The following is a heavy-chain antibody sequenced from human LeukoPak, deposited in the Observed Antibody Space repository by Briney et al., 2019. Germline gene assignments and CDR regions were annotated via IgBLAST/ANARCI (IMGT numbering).Heavy chain of an antibody. CDR3: AKEWGDWNYALYRY. CDR2: INSDGSST. V-gene: IGHV3-74*01. D-gene: IGHD1-7*01. Sequence: PGGSLRLSCAASGFTFSSYWMHWVRQAPGKGLVWVSRINSDGSSTSYADSVKGRFTISRDNAKNTLYLQMNSLRAEDTAVYYCAKEWGDWNYALYRYWGQGTLVTVSS. J-gene: IGHJ4*02. CDR1: GFTFSSYW.